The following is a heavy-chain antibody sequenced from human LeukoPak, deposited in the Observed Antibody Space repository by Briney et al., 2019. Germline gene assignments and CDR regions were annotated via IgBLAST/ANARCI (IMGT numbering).Heavy chain of an antibody. CDR2: IYYSGST. Sequence: SQTLSLTCAVSGGSISSGGYSWSWIRQPPGKGLEWIGYIYYSGSTYYNPSLKSRVTISVDTSKNQFSLKLSSVTPADTAVYYCARDPTSSYGDSGSGWFDPWGQGTLVTVSS. D-gene: IGHD4-17*01. CDR1: GGSISSGGYS. CDR3: ARDPTSSYGDSGSGWFDP. V-gene: IGHV4-30-4*07. J-gene: IGHJ5*02.